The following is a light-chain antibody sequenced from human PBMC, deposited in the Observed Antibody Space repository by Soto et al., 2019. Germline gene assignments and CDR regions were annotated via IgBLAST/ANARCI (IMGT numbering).Light chain of an antibody. J-gene: IGKJ5*01. CDR2: GTS. CDR3: QQYGSSIT. V-gene: IGKV3-20*01. CDR1: ESVSSSY. Sequence: EIGLTQSPGTLSLSPGERATLSCRASESVSSSYLAWYQHKPGQAPRLLIYGTSSRATGIPDRFSGSGSGTDFTLTISRLEPEDFAVYYCQQYGSSITFGQGTRLEIK.